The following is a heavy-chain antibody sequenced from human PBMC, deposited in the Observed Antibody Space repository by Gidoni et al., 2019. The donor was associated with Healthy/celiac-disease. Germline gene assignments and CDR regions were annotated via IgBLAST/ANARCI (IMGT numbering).Heavy chain of an antibody. V-gene: IGHV3-23*01. Sequence: EVQLLESGGGLVQPGGSLRLSCAASGFTFSSYAMSWVRQAPGKGLEWVSAICGSGGRTYYADSVRGRFTISRDNSKNTLYLQMNSLRAEDTAVYYCARTSGMIVVDYYFDYWGQGTLVTVSS. CDR1: GFTFSSYA. D-gene: IGHD3-22*01. CDR2: ICGSGGRT. CDR3: ARTSGMIVVDYYFDY. J-gene: IGHJ4*02.